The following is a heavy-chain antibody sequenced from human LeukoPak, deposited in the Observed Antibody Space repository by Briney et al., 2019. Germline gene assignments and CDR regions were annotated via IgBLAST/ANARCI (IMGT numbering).Heavy chain of an antibody. J-gene: IGHJ4*02. CDR2: IYYSGST. D-gene: IGHD4-17*01. Sequence: PSETLSLTCTVSGGSISSHYWSWIQQPPGKGLEWIGYIYYSGSTNYNPSLKSRVTISVDTSKNQFSLKLSSVTAADTAVYYCARGNDYGDPLYDYWGQGTLVTVSS. CDR1: GGSISSHY. V-gene: IGHV4-59*11. CDR3: ARGNDYGDPLYDY.